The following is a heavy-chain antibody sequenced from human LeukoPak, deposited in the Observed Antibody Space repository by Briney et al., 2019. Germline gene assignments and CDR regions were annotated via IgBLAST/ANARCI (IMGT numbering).Heavy chain of an antibody. CDR3: ARCSGGSCYHDFDY. CDR1: GYTFTSNG. V-gene: IGHV1-18*01. J-gene: IGHJ4*02. Sequence: ASVKVSCKASGYTFTSNGISWVRQAPGQGLEWMGWISAYNGNTNYAQKVQGRVTMTTDTSTSTAYMELRSLRSDDTAVYYCARCSGGSCYHDFDYWGQRTLVTVSS. CDR2: ISAYNGNT. D-gene: IGHD2-15*01.